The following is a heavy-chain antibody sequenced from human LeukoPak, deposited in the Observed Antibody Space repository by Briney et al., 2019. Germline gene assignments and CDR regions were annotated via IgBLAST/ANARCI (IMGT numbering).Heavy chain of an antibody. CDR1: GGTFSSYA. Sequence: GASVKVSCKPSGGTFSSYAISWVRQAPGQGFEWMGRIIPILGIANYAQKFQGRVTITADKSTSTAYMELSSLRSEDTAVYYCARGSRLKNYYYYGMDVWGQGTTVTVSS. CDR3: ARGSRLKNYYYYGMDV. D-gene: IGHD2-2*01. CDR2: IIPILGIA. J-gene: IGHJ6*02. V-gene: IGHV1-69*04.